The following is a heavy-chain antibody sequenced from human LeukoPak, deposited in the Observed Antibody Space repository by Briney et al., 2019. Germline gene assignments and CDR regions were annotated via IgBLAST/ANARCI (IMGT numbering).Heavy chain of an antibody. V-gene: IGHV1-69-2*01. Sequence: ASVKVSCKVSGYTFTDYYMHWGQQAPGKGLEWMGLVDPEDGETIYAEKFQGRVTITADTSTDTAYMELSSLRSEDTAVYYCATREASSIAALYWGQGTLVTVSS. D-gene: IGHD6-6*01. CDR3: ATREASSIAALY. CDR2: VDPEDGET. CDR1: GYTFTDYY. J-gene: IGHJ4*02.